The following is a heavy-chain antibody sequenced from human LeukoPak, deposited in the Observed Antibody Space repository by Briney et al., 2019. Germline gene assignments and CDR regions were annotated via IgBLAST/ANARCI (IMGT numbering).Heavy chain of an antibody. Sequence: GGSLRLSCAASGFTFSSYAMNWVRQAPGKGLEWVSAISGSGGSTYYADSVKGRFTISRDNSKNTLYLQMNSLRAEDTAVYYCAQQLGYCSGGTCYFTYWGQGTLVTVSS. CDR3: AQQLGYCSGGTCYFTY. CDR2: ISGSGGST. D-gene: IGHD2-15*01. V-gene: IGHV3-23*01. J-gene: IGHJ1*01. CDR1: GFTFSSYA.